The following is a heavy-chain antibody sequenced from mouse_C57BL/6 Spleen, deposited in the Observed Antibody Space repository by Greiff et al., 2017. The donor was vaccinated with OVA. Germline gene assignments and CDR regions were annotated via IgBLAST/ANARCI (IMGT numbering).Heavy chain of an antibody. Sequence: EVKLMESGGGLVQPGGSMKLSCVASGFTFSNYWMNWVRQSPEKGLEWVAQIRLKSDNYATHYAESVKGRFTISRDESKSSVNLQMNNLRADDTGIYYCTYSNYDWYFDVWGTGTTVTVSS. CDR1: GFTFSNYW. V-gene: IGHV6-3*01. J-gene: IGHJ1*03. CDR3: TYSNYDWYFDV. CDR2: IRLKSDNYAT. D-gene: IGHD2-5*01.